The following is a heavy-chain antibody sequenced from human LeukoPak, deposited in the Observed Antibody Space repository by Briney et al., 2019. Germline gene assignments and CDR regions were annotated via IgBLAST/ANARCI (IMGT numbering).Heavy chain of an antibody. Sequence: GGSLRLSCAASGSTFSSYAMHWVRQAPGKGLEWMAFIRYDGSNKYYADSVKGRFTISRDNSKNTLYLQMNSLRAEDTAVYYCAKDPSPSGYYFDYWGQGTLVTVSS. J-gene: IGHJ4*02. V-gene: IGHV3-30*02. CDR3: AKDPSPSGYYFDY. D-gene: IGHD6-6*01. CDR2: IRYDGSNK. CDR1: GSTFSSYA.